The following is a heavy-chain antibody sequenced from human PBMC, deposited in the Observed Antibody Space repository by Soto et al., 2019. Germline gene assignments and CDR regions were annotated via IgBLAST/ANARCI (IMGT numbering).Heavy chain of an antibody. Sequence: QVQLQESGPGLVKHSETLSLTCSVSGGSISHHYWSWIRQPPGKGLEWIGYIYYNGNTNYNPSLKSRVTMSVDTSRNQISLKLTTVTAADTAVYYCTRANWYSEYWGQGTLVTVSS. CDR2: IYYNGNT. CDR3: TRANWYSEY. CDR1: GGSISHHY. D-gene: IGHD7-27*01. J-gene: IGHJ4*02. V-gene: IGHV4-59*11.